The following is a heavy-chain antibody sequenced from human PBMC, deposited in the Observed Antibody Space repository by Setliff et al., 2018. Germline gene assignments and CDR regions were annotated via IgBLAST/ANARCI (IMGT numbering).Heavy chain of an antibody. CDR3: TKEYVVISFVANTHSHYGMDV. V-gene: IGHV4-61*02. D-gene: IGHD2-21*01. CDR2: IYTSGTT. Sequence: PSETLSLTCTVSGGSISSGTYYWSWIRQPAGKGLEWIGRIYTSGTTDYSPSFKSRVSIPADTSKNLVSLKLHSVTAADTAVYYCTKEYVVISFVANTHSHYGMDVWGQGTTVTVSS. CDR1: GGSISSGTYY. J-gene: IGHJ6*02.